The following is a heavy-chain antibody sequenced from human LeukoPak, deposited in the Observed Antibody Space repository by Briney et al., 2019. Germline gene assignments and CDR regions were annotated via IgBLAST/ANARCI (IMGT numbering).Heavy chain of an antibody. V-gene: IGHV3-23*01. CDR2: ISGSGGST. J-gene: IGHJ4*02. Sequence: GGTLRLSCAASGFTFSNYGMTWVRQAPGKGLERVSAISGSGGSTYYADSVKGRFTISRDNSKNTLYLQMNSLRAEDTAVYYCARRAGAYSHPYDYWGQGTLVTVSS. CDR1: GFTFSNYG. D-gene: IGHD4/OR15-4a*01. CDR3: ARRAGAYSHPYDY.